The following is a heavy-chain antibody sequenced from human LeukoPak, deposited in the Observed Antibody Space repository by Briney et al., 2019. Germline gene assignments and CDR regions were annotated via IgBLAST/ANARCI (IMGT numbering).Heavy chain of an antibody. CDR1: GYSFTSYW. Sequence: GESLKISCKGSGYSFTSYWIGWVRQMPGKGLEWMGIIYPGDSDTRYSPSFQGQVTISADKSISTAYLQWSGLKASDTAMYHCARLGYCTNGVCYPPDYWGQGTLVTVSS. CDR2: IYPGDSDT. J-gene: IGHJ4*02. CDR3: ARLGYCTNGVCYPPDY. D-gene: IGHD2-8*01. V-gene: IGHV5-51*01.